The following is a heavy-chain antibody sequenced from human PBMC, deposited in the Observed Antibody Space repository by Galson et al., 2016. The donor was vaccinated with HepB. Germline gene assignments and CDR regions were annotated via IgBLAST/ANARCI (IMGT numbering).Heavy chain of an antibody. CDR3: ARMFPLYSSGWYVRGDGWFDS. Sequence: SLRLSCAASGFTFSNFAMHWIRQAPGKGLEWVSYISGDGRTINYADSVKGRFTISRGNAKTSLYLHMNSLTGEDTAVYYCARMFPLYSSGWYVRGDGWFDSWGQGTLATVSS. V-gene: IGHV3-11*01. CDR2: ISGDGRTI. CDR1: GFTFSNFA. J-gene: IGHJ5*01. D-gene: IGHD6-19*01.